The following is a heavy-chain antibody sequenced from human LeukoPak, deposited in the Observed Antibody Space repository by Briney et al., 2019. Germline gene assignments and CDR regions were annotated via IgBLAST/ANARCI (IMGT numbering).Heavy chain of an antibody. V-gene: IGHV4-59*01. Sequence: SETLSLTCTVSGGSISGFYWSWIRQPPGKGLEWIAYICYSGKINYNPSLKSRVTISVDTSKNQFSLKLSSVTAADTAVYYCARDYSSSYYYFDYWGQGTLVTVSS. D-gene: IGHD6-13*01. CDR3: ARDYSSSYYYFDY. J-gene: IGHJ4*02. CDR2: ICYSGKI. CDR1: GGSISGFY.